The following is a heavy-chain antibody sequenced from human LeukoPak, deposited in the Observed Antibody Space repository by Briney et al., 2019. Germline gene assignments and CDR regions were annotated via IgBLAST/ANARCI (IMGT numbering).Heavy chain of an antibody. CDR1: GFTFSSYA. J-gene: IGHJ4*02. D-gene: IGHD6-13*01. CDR2: ITTTSST. V-gene: IGHV3-21*01. CDR3: ARWVRQQLVFLDY. Sequence: GGSLRLSCAASGFTFSSYAMAWVRQAPAKGLEWVSSITTTSSTYYADSVKGRFTISRDNAKNSLYLQMNSLRAEDTAVYYCARWVRQQLVFLDYWGQGTLVTVSS.